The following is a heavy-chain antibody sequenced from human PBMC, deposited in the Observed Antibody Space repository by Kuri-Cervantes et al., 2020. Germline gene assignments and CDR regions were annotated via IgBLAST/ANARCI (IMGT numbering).Heavy chain of an antibody. D-gene: IGHD4-11*01. V-gene: IGHV3-23*01. CDR2: MSGSDGRT. CDR1: GFTFSNYA. J-gene: IGHJ6*03. CDR3: AKESPYTSSRYYYMDV. Sequence: GGSLRLSCAASGFTFSNYAMSWVRQSPGKGLEWAPAMSGSDGRTFYAGSVKGRFTISRDNSKNTLHLQMNSLRAEDTAVYYCAKESPYTSSRYYYMDVWGKGTTVTDSS.